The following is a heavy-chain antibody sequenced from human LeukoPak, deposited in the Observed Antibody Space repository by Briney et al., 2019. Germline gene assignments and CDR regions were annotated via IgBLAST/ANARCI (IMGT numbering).Heavy chain of an antibody. CDR3: ARGYDRNGYQSRGFDY. V-gene: IGHV4-61*02. Sequence: SETLSLTCTVSGGSISSGSFYWSWIRQTAGKGPEWIGRIYPSGDSQYSPSFRSRATISLDTRNQFSLKLSSVTAADTAVCFCARGYDRNGYQSRGFDYWGQGALVNVSS. CDR1: GGSISSGSFY. J-gene: IGHJ4*02. CDR2: IYPSGDS. D-gene: IGHD3-22*01.